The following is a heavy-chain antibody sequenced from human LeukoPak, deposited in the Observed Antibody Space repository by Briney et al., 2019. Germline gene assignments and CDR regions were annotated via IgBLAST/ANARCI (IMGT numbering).Heavy chain of an antibody. J-gene: IGHJ4*02. CDR2: INHSGST. Sequence: SETLSLTCAVYGGSFSGYYWSWIRQPPGKGLEWIGEINHSGSTNCNPSLKSRVTISVDTSKNQFSLKLSSVTAADTAVYYCARATMVRGVKLLDYWGQGTLVTVSS. CDR3: ARATMVRGVKLLDY. CDR1: GGSFSGYY. D-gene: IGHD3-10*01. V-gene: IGHV4-34*01.